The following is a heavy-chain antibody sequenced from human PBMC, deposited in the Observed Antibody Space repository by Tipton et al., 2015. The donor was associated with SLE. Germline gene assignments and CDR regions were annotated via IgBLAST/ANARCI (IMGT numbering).Heavy chain of an antibody. CDR3: ARGRMGRAFDV. D-gene: IGHD1-26*01. CDR2: INPSGGTI. Sequence: QSGPEVKKPGASVKVSCKTSGYTFTNYFIHWVRQAPGQGLEWVGMINPSGGTITYAQKFQGRVTVTRDTSTSTVYMVLSSLISEDTAVYHCARGRMGRAFDVWGQGTMVTVS. J-gene: IGHJ3*01. V-gene: IGHV1-46*01. CDR1: GYTFTNYF.